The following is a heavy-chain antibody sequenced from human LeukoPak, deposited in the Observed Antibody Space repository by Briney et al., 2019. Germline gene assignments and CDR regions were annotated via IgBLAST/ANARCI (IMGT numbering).Heavy chain of an antibody. CDR2: ISTDKADT. Sequence: ASVKVSCKASGYTFTKYGLTWVRQAPEQGLEWMGWISTDKADTYYAQNYQGRVTMTMDTSTSTAYMELRSLRSDDTAVYYCVRDCASDCSIKGHYYFDLWGRGTLVTVSS. CDR1: GYTFTKYG. CDR3: VRDCASDCSIKGHYYFDL. J-gene: IGHJ2*01. V-gene: IGHV1-18*01. D-gene: IGHD2-21*02.